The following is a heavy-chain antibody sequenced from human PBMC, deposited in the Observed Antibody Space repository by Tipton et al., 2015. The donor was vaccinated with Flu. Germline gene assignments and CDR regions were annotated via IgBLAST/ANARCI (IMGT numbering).Heavy chain of an antibody. D-gene: IGHD2-21*02. CDR2: IYYSGKT. CDR1: GGSISRGSYY. J-gene: IGHJ4*02. V-gene: IGHV4-39*02. CDR3: ARAGDSRGTSFDY. Sequence: TLSLTCTVSGGSISRGSYYYNWIRQPAGKGLEWIGSIYYSGKTDYKPSLKSRVIISVDTSKNQLSLNLISVTAADTAVYYCARAGDSRGTSFDYWGQGTLVTVSS.